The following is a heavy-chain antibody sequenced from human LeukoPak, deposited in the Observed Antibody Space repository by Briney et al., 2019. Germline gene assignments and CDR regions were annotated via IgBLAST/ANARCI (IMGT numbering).Heavy chain of an antibody. CDR2: IYPGDSDT. CDR3: ARGEYYYGSSGYWQFDY. Sequence: GESLKISCKGPGYSFTSYWIGWVRQMPGKGLEWMGIIYPGDSDTRYSPSFQGQVTISADKSISTAYLQWSSLKASDTAMYYCARGEYYYGSSGYWQFDYWGQGTLVTVSS. CDR1: GYSFTSYW. D-gene: IGHD3-22*01. V-gene: IGHV5-51*01. J-gene: IGHJ4*02.